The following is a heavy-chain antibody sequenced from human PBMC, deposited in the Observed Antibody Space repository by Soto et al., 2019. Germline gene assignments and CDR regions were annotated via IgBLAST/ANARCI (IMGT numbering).Heavy chain of an antibody. CDR1: GFTFSRNG. V-gene: IGHV3-33*01. CDR2: IWYDGSRE. Sequence: SLRLSCAASGFTFSRNGMHWVRQAPGKGLEWVAVIWYDGSREYYVDSVKGRFTISRDNSKNTLYLQMNSLRGEDTAVYFCARFTGGNSAGTLDYWGQGTVVTVSA. D-gene: IGHD7-27*01. CDR3: ARFTGGNSAGTLDY. J-gene: IGHJ4*02.